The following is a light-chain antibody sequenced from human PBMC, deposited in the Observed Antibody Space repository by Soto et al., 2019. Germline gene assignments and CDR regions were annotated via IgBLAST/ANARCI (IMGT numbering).Light chain of an antibody. J-gene: IGLJ1*01. V-gene: IGLV2-14*01. Sequence: QSALTQPASVSGSPGQSITISCTGTSSDVGGYNYASWYQQHPGKAPKLMIYDVSNRPSGVSNRFSASKSGNTASLTISGLQAEDEADYYCSSDTSSSPYVLGTGTKLTVL. CDR2: DVS. CDR1: SSDVGGYNY. CDR3: SSDTSSSPYV.